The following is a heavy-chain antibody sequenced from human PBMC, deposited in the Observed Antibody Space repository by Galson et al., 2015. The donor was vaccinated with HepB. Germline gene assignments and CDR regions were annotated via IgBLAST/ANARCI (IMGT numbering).Heavy chain of an antibody. J-gene: IGHJ4*02. CDR1: GGSISSYY. V-gene: IGHV4-59*01. CDR3: ARIGPRTTYYYDSSGLWTDY. D-gene: IGHD3-22*01. Sequence: ETLSLTCTVSGGSISSYYWSWIRQPPGKGLEWIGYIYYSGSTNYNPSLKSRVTISVDTSKNQFSLKLSSVTAADTAVYYCARIGPRTTYYYDSSGLWTDYWGQGTLVTVSS. CDR2: IYYSGST.